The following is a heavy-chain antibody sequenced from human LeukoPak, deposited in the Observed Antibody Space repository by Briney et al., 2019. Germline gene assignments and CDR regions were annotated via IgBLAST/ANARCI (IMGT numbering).Heavy chain of an antibody. CDR2: IYYSGST. J-gene: IGHJ4*02. D-gene: IGHD5-18*01. CDR3: ARQVGRGYNYGLVFDY. V-gene: IGHV4-59*08. Sequence: SETLSLTCTVSGGSISSYYWSWIRQPPGKGLEWIGYIYYSGSTNYNPSLKSRVTISVDTSKNQFSMKLSSVTAADTAVYYCARQVGRGYNYGLVFDYWGQGTLVTVSS. CDR1: GGSISSYY.